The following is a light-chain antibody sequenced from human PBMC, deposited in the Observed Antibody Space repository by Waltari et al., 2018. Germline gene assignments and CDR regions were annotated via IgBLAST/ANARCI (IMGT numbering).Light chain of an antibody. J-gene: IGKJ3*01. CDR1: QSVRISY. CDR2: GAS. V-gene: IGKV3-20*01. CDR3: QQYDSSPMVT. Sequence: EIVLTQSPGTLSLSPEERATLSCRASQSVRISYLAWYQQKPGQAPRLLIYGASSRATGIPDRFSGSGSGTDFTLTISRLEPEDFAVYYCQQYDSSPMVTFGPGTKVDIK.